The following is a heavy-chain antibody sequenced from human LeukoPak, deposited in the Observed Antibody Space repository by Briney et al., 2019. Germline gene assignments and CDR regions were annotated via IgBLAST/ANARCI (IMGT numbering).Heavy chain of an antibody. CDR1: GFTFSSYW. J-gene: IGHJ4*02. D-gene: IGHD1-26*01. CDR2: IKQDGSEK. CDR3: ARDVFFGGSPPDY. Sequence: GGSLRLSCAASGFTFSSYWMSWVRQAPGKGLEWVANIKQDGSEKYYVDSVKGRFTISRGNAKNSLYLQMNSLRAEDTAVYYCARDVFFGGSPPDYWGQGTLVTVSS. V-gene: IGHV3-7*01.